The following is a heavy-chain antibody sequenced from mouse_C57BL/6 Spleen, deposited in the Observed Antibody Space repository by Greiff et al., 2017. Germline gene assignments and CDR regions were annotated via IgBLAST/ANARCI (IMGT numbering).Heavy chain of an antibody. Sequence: EVKLMESGGDLVKPGGSLKLSCAASGFTFSSYGMSWVRQTPDKRLEWVATISSGGSYTYYPDSVKGRFTISRDNAKNTLYLQMSSLKSEDTAMYYCVRREDYGDFDYWGQGTTLTVSS. CDR2: ISSGGSYT. J-gene: IGHJ2*01. CDR3: VRREDYGDFDY. D-gene: IGHD1-1*01. CDR1: GFTFSSYG. V-gene: IGHV5-6*01.